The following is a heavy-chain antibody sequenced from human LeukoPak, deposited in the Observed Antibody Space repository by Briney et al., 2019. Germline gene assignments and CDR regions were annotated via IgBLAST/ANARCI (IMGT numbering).Heavy chain of an antibody. Sequence: GGSLRLSCAASGFIFSSYEMNWVRQAPGKGLEWISYISISGATIYYAESVKGRFTISRDNTKNSLYLQMNSLRAEDTAVYYCARAYGYLDYWGQGTLVTVSS. V-gene: IGHV3-48*03. CDR3: ARAYGYLDY. D-gene: IGHD3-10*01. CDR2: ISISGATI. CDR1: GFIFSSYE. J-gene: IGHJ4*02.